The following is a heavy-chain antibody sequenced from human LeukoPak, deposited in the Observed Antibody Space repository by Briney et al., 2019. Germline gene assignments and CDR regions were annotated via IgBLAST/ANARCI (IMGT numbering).Heavy chain of an antibody. V-gene: IGHV3-20*04. Sequence: GGSLRLSCAASGFTFDDYGMSWVRQAPGKGLEWVSGTNWNGGSTGYADSVKGRFTISRDDAKNSLYLQMNSLRAEDTALYYCAREGLRLRYFDWLSHYYYYYMDVWGKGTTVTVSS. CDR2: TNWNGGST. CDR1: GFTFDDYG. D-gene: IGHD3-9*01. CDR3: AREGLRLRYFDWLSHYYYYYMDV. J-gene: IGHJ6*03.